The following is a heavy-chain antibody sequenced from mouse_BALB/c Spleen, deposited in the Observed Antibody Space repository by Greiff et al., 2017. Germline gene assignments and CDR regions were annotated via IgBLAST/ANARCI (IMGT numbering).Heavy chain of an antibody. D-gene: IGHD2-14*01. J-gene: IGHJ3*01. Sequence: DVHLVESGGDLVKPGGSLKLSCAASGFTFSSYGMSWVRQTPDKRLEWVATISSGGSYTYYPDSVKGRFTISRDNAKNTLYLQMSSLKSEDTAMYYCARRRYGFAYWGQGTLVTVSA. CDR1: GFTFSSYG. CDR3: ARRRYGFAY. CDR2: ISSGGSYT. V-gene: IGHV5-6*01.